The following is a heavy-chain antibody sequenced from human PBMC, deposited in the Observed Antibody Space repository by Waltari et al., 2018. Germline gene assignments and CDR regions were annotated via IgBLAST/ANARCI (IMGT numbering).Heavy chain of an antibody. Sequence: QVQLVQSGAEVKKPGASAKVSCKASGYTFTGYYMHWVPQAPGQGLEWMGRINPNSGGTNYAQKFQGRVTMTRDTSISTAYMELSRLRSDDTAVYYCARYSYGYAVNYFDYWGQGTLVTVSS. J-gene: IGHJ4*02. V-gene: IGHV1-2*06. D-gene: IGHD5-18*01. CDR3: ARYSYGYAVNYFDY. CDR1: GYTFTGYY. CDR2: INPNSGGT.